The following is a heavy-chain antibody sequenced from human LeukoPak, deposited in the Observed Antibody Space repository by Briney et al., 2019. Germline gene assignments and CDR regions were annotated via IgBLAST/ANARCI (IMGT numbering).Heavy chain of an antibody. J-gene: IGHJ4*02. D-gene: IGHD4/OR15-4a*01. V-gene: IGHV3-11*04. Sequence: GGSLRLSCAASGFTFSDHYMSWIRQAPGKGLQWVSYIGDSGTPIYYADSVKGRFTGSRDNAKNSLFLQMDSLRAEDTAVYYCARDRRPSVYGGLDNWGQGTLVTVSS. CDR2: IGDSGTPI. CDR3: ARDRRPSVYGGLDN. CDR1: GFTFSDHY.